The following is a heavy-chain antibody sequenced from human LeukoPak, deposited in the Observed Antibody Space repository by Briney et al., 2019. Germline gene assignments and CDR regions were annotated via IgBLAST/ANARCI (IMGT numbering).Heavy chain of an antibody. CDR3: AKDHGLLRFGEPTSWFDP. CDR2: INPDGSTT. CDR1: GFTFSSYS. V-gene: IGHV3-74*01. J-gene: IGHJ5*02. Sequence: GGSLRLSCAASGFTFSSYSTNWVRQAPGKGLEWVSRINPDGSTTTYADSVKGRSTISRDNSKNTLYLQMNSLRAEDTAVYYCAKDHGLLRFGEPTSWFDPWGQGTLVTVSS. D-gene: IGHD3-10*01.